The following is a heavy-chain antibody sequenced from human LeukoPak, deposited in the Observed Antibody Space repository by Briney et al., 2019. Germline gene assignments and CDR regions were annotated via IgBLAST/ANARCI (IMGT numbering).Heavy chain of an antibody. CDR2: IHYTGST. CDR3: ARDYRGSFDP. D-gene: IGHD1-26*01. J-gene: IGHJ5*02. Sequence: SETLSLTCTVSGGSITSSYWSWIRQSPGKGLEWIGYIHYTGSTNYNPSLKSRVTMLIDTSKNQFSLKLSSMTAADTAVYYCARDYRGSFDPWGQGTLVTVSS. V-gene: IGHV4-59*01. CDR1: GGSITSSY.